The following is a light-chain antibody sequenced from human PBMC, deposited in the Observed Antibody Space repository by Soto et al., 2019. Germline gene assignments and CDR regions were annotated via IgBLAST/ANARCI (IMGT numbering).Light chain of an antibody. CDR1: QGINSY. V-gene: IGKV1-8*01. Sequence: IRMTQSPSSLSASTGDRVTITCRASQGINSYLAWYQQKPGKAPKLLIFGASTLQSGVPSRFSGSGSGTEFTLTISSLQSEDFATYYCHQCYSHPLTFGQGTKVEIK. J-gene: IGKJ1*01. CDR3: HQCYSHPLT. CDR2: GAS.